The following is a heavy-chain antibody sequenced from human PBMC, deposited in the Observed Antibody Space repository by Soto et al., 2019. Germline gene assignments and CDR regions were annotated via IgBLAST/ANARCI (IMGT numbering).Heavy chain of an antibody. V-gene: IGHV3-15*01. CDR2: IKSKTDGGTT. J-gene: IGHJ6*02. Sequence: PGGSLRLSCAASGFTFSNAWMSWVRQAPGKGLEWVGRIKSKTDGGTTDYAAPVKGRFTISRDDSKNTLYLQMNSLKTEDTAVYYCTTYYSTSWYSYYYSGMDVWGQGTTVTVSS. CDR1: GFTFSNAW. D-gene: IGHD6-13*01. CDR3: TTYYSTSWYSYYYSGMDV.